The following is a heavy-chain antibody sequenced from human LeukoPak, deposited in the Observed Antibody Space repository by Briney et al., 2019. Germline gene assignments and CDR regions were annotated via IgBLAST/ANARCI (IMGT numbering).Heavy chain of an antibody. D-gene: IGHD3-10*01. CDR3: AIPYYYGSGSYHDAFDI. V-gene: IGHV4-4*02. Sequence: SGTLSLTCAVSGGSISSSNWWSWVRQPPGKGLEWIGEIYHSGSTNYNPSLKSRVTISVVKSKNQFSLKLSSVTAADTAVYYCAIPYYYGSGSYHDAFDIWGQGTMVTVSS. J-gene: IGHJ3*02. CDR1: GGSISSSNW. CDR2: IYHSGST.